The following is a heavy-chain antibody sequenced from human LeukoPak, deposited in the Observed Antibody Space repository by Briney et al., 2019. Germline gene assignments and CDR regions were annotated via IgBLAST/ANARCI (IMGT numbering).Heavy chain of an antibody. J-gene: IGHJ4*02. Sequence: RTGGSLRLSCAASGFTFSSYSMNWVRQAPGKGLEWVSSISSSSSYIYYADSVKGRFTISRDNAKNSLYLQMNSLRAEDTAVYYCARDLVPAALEYYFDYWGQGTLVTLSS. CDR2: ISSSSSYI. CDR3: ARDLVPAALEYYFDY. D-gene: IGHD2-2*01. V-gene: IGHV3-21*01. CDR1: GFTFSSYS.